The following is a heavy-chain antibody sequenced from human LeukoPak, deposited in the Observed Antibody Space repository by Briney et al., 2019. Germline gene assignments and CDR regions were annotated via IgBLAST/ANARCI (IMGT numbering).Heavy chain of an antibody. CDR3: ARRGSGWYGGGAYYYYYYYMDV. D-gene: IGHD6-19*01. CDR1: GGSFSGYY. J-gene: IGHJ6*03. CDR2: INHSGST. Sequence: SETLSLTCAVYGGSFSGYYWSWIRQPPGKGLEWIGEINHSGSTNYNPSLKSRVTISVDTSKNQFSLKLSSVTAADTAVYYCARRGSGWYGGGAYYYYYYYMDVWGKGTTVTISS. V-gene: IGHV4-34*01.